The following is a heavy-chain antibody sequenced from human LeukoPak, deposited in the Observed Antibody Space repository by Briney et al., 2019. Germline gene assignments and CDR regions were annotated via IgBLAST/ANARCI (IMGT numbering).Heavy chain of an antibody. Sequence: PSGTLSLTCAVSGDSISSSNRWRWVRQPPGKGLEWIGHIYHSGSTHYNPSLQSRVTMSVDKSKNQFSLRLISVTAADTAVYYCARESYYSTNGAYAIEYWGQGTLVTVSS. CDR1: GDSISSSNR. CDR3: ARESYYSTNGAYAIEY. D-gene: IGHD2-8*01. V-gene: IGHV4-4*02. J-gene: IGHJ4*02. CDR2: IYHSGST.